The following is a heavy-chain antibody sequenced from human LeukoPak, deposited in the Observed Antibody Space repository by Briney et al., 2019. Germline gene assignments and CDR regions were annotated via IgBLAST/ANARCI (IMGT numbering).Heavy chain of an antibody. CDR3: AKRMEYCGGDCYPGLAFDI. V-gene: IGHV3-7*03. D-gene: IGHD2-21*02. CDR1: GFTFSSYW. J-gene: IGHJ3*02. CDR2: IKQDGSEK. Sequence: GGSLRLSCAASGFTFSSYWMSWVRQAPGKGLEWVANIKQDGSEKYYADSVKGRFTISRDNSKNTLYLQMNSLRAEDTAVYYCAKRMEYCGGDCYPGLAFDIWGQGTMVTVSS.